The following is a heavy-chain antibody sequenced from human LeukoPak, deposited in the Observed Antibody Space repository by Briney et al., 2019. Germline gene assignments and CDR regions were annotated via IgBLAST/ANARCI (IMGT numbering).Heavy chain of an antibody. CDR2: IYYSGST. J-gene: IGHJ4*02. D-gene: IGHD1-1*01. CDR3: ARDPGTALGK. Sequence: PSETLSLTCTVSGGSISSGDYYWRWIRQPPGKGLEWIGYIYYSGSTYYNPSLKSRVTISVDTSKNQFSLKLSSVTAADTAVYYCARDPGTALGKWGQGTLATVSS. V-gene: IGHV4-30-4*08. CDR1: GGSISSGDYY.